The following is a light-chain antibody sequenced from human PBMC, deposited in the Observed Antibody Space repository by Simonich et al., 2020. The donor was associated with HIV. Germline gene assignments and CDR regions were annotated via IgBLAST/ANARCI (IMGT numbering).Light chain of an antibody. J-gene: IGLJ3*02. CDR3: SSYTSSSTWV. Sequence: QSALTQPASVSGSPGQSITISCTGTSSDVGGYNYVSWYQQHPGHAPQLMIYDVSNRPSGGSNRFSGSKSGNTASLTISGLQAEDEADYYCSSYTSSSTWVFGGGTKLTVL. CDR2: DVS. CDR1: SSDVGGYNY. V-gene: IGLV2-14*03.